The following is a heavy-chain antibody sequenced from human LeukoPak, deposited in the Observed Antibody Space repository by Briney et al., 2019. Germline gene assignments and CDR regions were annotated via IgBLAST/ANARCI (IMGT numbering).Heavy chain of an antibody. J-gene: IGHJ5*02. Sequence: PGGSLRLSCAASGFTFSDYYMSWIRQAPGKGLEWVSRISRSGSAIYYVDSVKGRFTISRDNAKNSLYLQMNSLRVEDTAVYYCVRDGDMAIDYAWFDPWGQGTLVTVSS. D-gene: IGHD5-24*01. CDR2: ISRSGSAI. V-gene: IGHV3-11*01. CDR3: VRDGDMAIDYAWFDP. CDR1: GFTFSDYY.